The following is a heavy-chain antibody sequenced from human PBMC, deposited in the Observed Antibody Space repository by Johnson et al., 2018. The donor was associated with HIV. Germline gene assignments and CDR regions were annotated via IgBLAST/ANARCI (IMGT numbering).Heavy chain of an antibody. Sequence: QVQLVESGGGVVQPGGSLRLSCAASGFTFSSYGMHWVRQAPGKGLEWLAFISFDGSNKYFGGSVEGRFDISRENSENSHYLHMNSLRPEDTAIYYCVREGYSSSSDAFDIWGQGTMVTVSS. J-gene: IGHJ3*02. CDR2: ISFDGSNK. D-gene: IGHD6-6*01. CDR1: GFTFSSYG. CDR3: VREGYSSSSDAFDI. V-gene: IGHV3-30*03.